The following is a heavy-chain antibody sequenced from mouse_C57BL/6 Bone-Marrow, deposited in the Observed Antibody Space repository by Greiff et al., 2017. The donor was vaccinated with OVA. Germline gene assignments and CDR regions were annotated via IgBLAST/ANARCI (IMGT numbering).Heavy chain of an antibody. CDR2: IYPRSGNT. J-gene: IGHJ2*01. CDR1: GYTFTSYG. V-gene: IGHV1-81*01. CDR3: ARGGEIYCDASSDAY. D-gene: IGHD1-1*01. Sequence: QVQLQQSGAELARPGASVKLSCKASGYTFTSYGISWVKQRTGQGLEWIGEIYPRSGNTYYNEKFKGKATLTADKSSSTAYMELRSLTSEDSAVSFCARGGEIYCDASSDAYWGQGTTLTVSS.